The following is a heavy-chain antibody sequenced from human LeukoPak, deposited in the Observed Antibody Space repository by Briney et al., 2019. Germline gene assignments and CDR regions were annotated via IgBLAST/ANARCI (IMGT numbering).Heavy chain of an antibody. CDR2: INHSGST. J-gene: IGHJ6*03. Sequence: SETLSLTCTVSGGSISSYYWSWIRQPPGKGLEWIGEINHSGSTNYNPSLKSRVTISVDTSKNQFSLKLSSVTAADTAVYYCARGLVYYYYYMDVWGKGTKVTVSS. CDR3: ARGLVYYYYYMDV. CDR1: GGSISSYY. V-gene: IGHV4-34*01.